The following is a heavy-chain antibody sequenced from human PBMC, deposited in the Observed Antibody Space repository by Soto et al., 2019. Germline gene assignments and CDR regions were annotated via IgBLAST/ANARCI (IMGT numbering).Heavy chain of an antibody. CDR2: IIPIFGTA. J-gene: IGHJ6*02. CDR1: GGTFSSYA. CDR3: ARDTYQLLKPYYYGMDV. D-gene: IGHD2-2*01. V-gene: IGHV1-69*13. Sequence: SVKVSCKASGGTFSSYAISWVRQAPGQGLEWMGGIIPIFGTANYAQKFQGRVTITADESTSTAYMELSSLRSEDTAVYYCARDTYQLLKPYYYGMDVWGQGTTVTVSS.